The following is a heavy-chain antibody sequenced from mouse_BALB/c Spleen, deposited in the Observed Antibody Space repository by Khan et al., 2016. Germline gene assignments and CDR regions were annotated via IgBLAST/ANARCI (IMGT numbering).Heavy chain of an antibody. CDR2: MRRGGST. Sequence: EVELVESGGGLVKPGGSLKLSCAASGFTFSNYVMSWVRQNPEKRLEWVASMRRGGSTYYPDNVKGRFTISRDYVRNILYLQMSSLRSEDTAMYYCARIGDGYHYAMDYWGQGTSVTVSS. CDR3: ARIGDGYHYAMDY. D-gene: IGHD2-3*01. V-gene: IGHV5-6-5*01. J-gene: IGHJ4*01. CDR1: GFTFSNYV.